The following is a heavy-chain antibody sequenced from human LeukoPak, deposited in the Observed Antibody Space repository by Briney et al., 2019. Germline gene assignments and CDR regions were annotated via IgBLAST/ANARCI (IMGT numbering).Heavy chain of an antibody. Sequence: GGSLRLSCAASEFTFSDYSMNWVRQAPGKGLEWVASISSSSRYIYYADSVKGRFTISRDNAKNSLYLQMNSLRAEDTAVYYCARTYFGSGNTLVHWGQGTLVTVSS. CDR1: EFTFSDYS. CDR2: ISSSSRYI. J-gene: IGHJ4*02. V-gene: IGHV3-21*01. D-gene: IGHD3-10*01. CDR3: ARTYFGSGNTLVH.